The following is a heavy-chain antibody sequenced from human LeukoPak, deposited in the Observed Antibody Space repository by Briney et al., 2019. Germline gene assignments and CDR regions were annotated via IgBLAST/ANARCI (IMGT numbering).Heavy chain of an antibody. CDR1: GSTFTSHY. CDR2: INPSGGGT. CDR3: ARVRGAVSDY. V-gene: IGHV1-46*01. D-gene: IGHD3-10*01. J-gene: IGHJ4*02. Sequence: ASVKASCKASGSTFTSHYLHWVRQAPGQGLEWMGIINPSGGGTNYAQKFQGRVTMTRDTSTGTVYMELSSLTSEDTAVYYCARVRGAVSDYWGQGTLLTVSS.